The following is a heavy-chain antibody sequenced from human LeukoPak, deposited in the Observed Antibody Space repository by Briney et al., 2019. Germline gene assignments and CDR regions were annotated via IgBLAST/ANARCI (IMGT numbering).Heavy chain of an antibody. V-gene: IGHV4-31*03. Sequence: SETLSLTCTVSGGSISSGGYYWSWIRQHPGKGLEWIGYTYYSGSTYYNPSLKSRATISVDTSKNQFSLKLSSVTAADTAVYYCARGPWYGWFDPWGQGTLVTVSS. CDR1: GGSISSGGYY. J-gene: IGHJ5*02. CDR3: ARGPWYGWFDP. D-gene: IGHD6-13*01. CDR2: TYYSGST.